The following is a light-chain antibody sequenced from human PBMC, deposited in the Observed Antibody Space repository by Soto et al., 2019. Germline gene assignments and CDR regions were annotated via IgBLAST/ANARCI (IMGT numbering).Light chain of an antibody. Sequence: QSVLTQPASVSGSPGQSITISCTGTSSDVGSYNLVSWYQQHPGKAPKLMIYEGTKRHSGVSNRFSGSKSGNAASLTISGLQAEDEADYYCCSYAGSITYVFGTGTKV. V-gene: IGLV2-23*01. CDR1: SSDVGSYNL. CDR3: CSYAGSITYV. J-gene: IGLJ1*01. CDR2: EGT.